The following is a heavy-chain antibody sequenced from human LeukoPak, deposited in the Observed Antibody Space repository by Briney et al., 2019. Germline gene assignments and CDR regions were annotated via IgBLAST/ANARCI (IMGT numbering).Heavy chain of an antibody. CDR1: GFTFSSYS. Sequence: PGGSLRLSCAASGFTFSSYSMNWVRQTPGKGLEWVTFIWYDASNKYYAESVKGRFTISRDNSRNTVFLQMNSLGAEDTAIYYCATDISTHYFGSWGQGTLVTVSS. D-gene: IGHD3-9*01. CDR2: IWYDASNK. V-gene: IGHV3-33*08. CDR3: ATDISTHYFGS. J-gene: IGHJ4*02.